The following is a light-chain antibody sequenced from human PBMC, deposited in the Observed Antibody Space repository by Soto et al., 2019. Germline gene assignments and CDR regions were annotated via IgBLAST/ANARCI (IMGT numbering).Light chain of an antibody. CDR2: KVS. Sequence: DVVMTQSPLSLSVTLGQSASISCRSSQSLVSSDGDAYLNWFHQRPGQSPRRLMYKVSDRDSGVPDRVSGNGSGTYFTLTITKVEAEDIGVYCCLQGTHFPPWTFGQGTKVEIK. V-gene: IGKV2-30*01. CDR3: LQGTHFPPWT. CDR1: QSLVSSDGDAY. J-gene: IGKJ1*01.